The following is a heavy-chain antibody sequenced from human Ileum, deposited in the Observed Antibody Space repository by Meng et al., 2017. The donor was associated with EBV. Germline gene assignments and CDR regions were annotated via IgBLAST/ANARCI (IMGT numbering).Heavy chain of an antibody. CDR1: CGSISNSDHY. CDR3: ARDPAYPRGLFDS. Sequence: GPGLVKASETLSLQCSCSCGSISNSDHYWNWIRRSPGKGLEWIASIYRSGSSYFDPSLKSRVSLSLDTSKNQFSLKLSSVTAADTALYYCARDPAYPRGLFDSWGQGILVTVSS. V-gene: IGHV4-39*07. D-gene: IGHD3-10*01. CDR2: IYRSGSS. J-gene: IGHJ4*02.